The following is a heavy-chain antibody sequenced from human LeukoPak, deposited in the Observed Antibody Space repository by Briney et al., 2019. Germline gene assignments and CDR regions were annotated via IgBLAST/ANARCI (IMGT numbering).Heavy chain of an antibody. J-gene: IGHJ4*02. CDR2: IYYSGST. V-gene: IGHV4-59*01. Sequence: SETLSLTCTVSGGSISSYYWSWIRQPPGKGLEWIGYIYYSGSTNYNPSLKSRVTISVDTSKNQFSLKLSSMTAADTAVYYCVRGSGWYLFWGQGTLVTVSS. D-gene: IGHD6-19*01. CDR3: VRGSGWYLF. CDR1: GGSISSYY.